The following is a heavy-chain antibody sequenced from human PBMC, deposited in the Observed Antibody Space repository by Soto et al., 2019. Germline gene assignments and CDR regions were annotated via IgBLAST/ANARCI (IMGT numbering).Heavy chain of an antibody. J-gene: IGHJ6*03. CDR2: ISYDGSNK. Sequence: GGSLRLSCAASGFTFSSYGMHWVRQAPGKGLEWVAVISYDGSNKYYADSVKGRFTISRDNSKNTLYLQMNSLRAEDTAVYYCAKDIYYGSGPLGYMDVWGKGTTVTVSS. CDR3: AKDIYYGSGPLGYMDV. V-gene: IGHV3-30*18. CDR1: GFTFSSYG. D-gene: IGHD3-10*01.